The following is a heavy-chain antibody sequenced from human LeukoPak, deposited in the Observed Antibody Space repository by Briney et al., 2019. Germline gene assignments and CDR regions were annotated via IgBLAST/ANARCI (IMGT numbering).Heavy chain of an antibody. Sequence: GGSLTLSCAASGFSFSAYAMHWVRQAPGKGLEWVSAISGSGGSTYYADSVKGRFTISRDNSKNTLYLQMNSLRAEDTAVYYCAKDGIAAAGTNDYWGQGTLVTVSS. J-gene: IGHJ4*02. D-gene: IGHD6-13*01. CDR1: GFSFSAYA. CDR2: ISGSGGST. V-gene: IGHV3-23*01. CDR3: AKDGIAAAGTNDY.